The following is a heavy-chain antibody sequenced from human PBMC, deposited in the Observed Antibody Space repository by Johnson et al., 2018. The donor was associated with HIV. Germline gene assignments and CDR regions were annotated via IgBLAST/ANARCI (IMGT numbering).Heavy chain of an antibody. CDR2: IGTAGDT. V-gene: IGHV3-13*01. CDR3: ARDIREYYYDTSGRSHSDAFDI. D-gene: IGHD3-22*01. Sequence: VQLVESGGGLVQPGGSLRLSCAASGFTFSSYDMHWVRQATGKGLEWVSAIGTAGDTYYPGSVKGRFTISRDNSKNTLYLQMNSLRAEDTAVYYCARDIREYYYDTSGRSHSDAFDIWGQGTMVTVSS. J-gene: IGHJ3*02. CDR1: GFTFSSYD.